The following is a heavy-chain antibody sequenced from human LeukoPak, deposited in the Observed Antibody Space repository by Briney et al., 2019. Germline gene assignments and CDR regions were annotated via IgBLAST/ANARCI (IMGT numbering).Heavy chain of an antibody. J-gene: IGHJ4*02. CDR1: GGSISSSGYS. CDR2: IYHSGST. Sequence: SETLSLTCAVSGGSISSSGYSWTWIRQPPGKGLEWIGYIYHSGSTDYNPSLKSRLTISIDTSETQFSLKLTSVTAADTAIYYCASQGSGSGWFYFWGQGTLVTVSS. CDR3: ASQGSGSGWFYF. D-gene: IGHD6-19*01. V-gene: IGHV4-30-2*01.